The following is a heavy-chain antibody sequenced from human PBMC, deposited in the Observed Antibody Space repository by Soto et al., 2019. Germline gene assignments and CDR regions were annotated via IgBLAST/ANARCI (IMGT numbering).Heavy chain of an antibody. V-gene: IGHV3-33*01. Sequence: QVQLVESGGGVVQPGRSLRLSCAASGFTFSSYGMHWVRQAPGKGLEWVAVIWYDGSNKYYADSVKGRFTISRDNSKNTLYLQMNILRAEDTAVYYCSRNPLLLAAAAGTPLYYGMDVWGQGTTVTVSS. CDR1: GFTFSSYG. CDR2: IWYDGSNK. J-gene: IGHJ6*01. CDR3: SRNPLLLAAAAGTPLYYGMDV. D-gene: IGHD6-13*01.